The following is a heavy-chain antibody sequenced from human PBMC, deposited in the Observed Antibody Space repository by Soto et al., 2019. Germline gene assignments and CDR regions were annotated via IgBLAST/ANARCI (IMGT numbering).Heavy chain of an antibody. V-gene: IGHV1-69*04. CDR3: ARDQATYCSGGSCYSGSDY. D-gene: IGHD2-15*01. Sequence: SVKVSCKASGGTFSSYTISWVRQAPGQGLEWMGRIIPILGIANYAQKFQGRVTITADKSTSTAYMELSSLRSEDTAVYYCARDQATYCSGGSCYSGSDYWGQGTLVTVSS. J-gene: IGHJ4*02. CDR1: GGTFSSYT. CDR2: IIPILGIA.